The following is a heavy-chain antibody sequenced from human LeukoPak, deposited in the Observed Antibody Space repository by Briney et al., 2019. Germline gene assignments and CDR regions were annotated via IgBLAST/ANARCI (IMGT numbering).Heavy chain of an antibody. Sequence: PGGSLRLSCAASGFTFSSYWMHWVRQAPGKGLVWVSRINSDGSSTSYADSVKARFTISRDNAKNTLYLQMNSLRAEDTVVYYCARRDTAMAFDYWGQGTLVTVSS. CDR2: INSDGSST. CDR3: ARRDTAMAFDY. CDR1: GFTFSSYW. D-gene: IGHD5-18*01. J-gene: IGHJ4*02. V-gene: IGHV3-74*01.